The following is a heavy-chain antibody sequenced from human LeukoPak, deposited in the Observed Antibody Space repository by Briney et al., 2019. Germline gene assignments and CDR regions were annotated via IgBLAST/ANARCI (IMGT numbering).Heavy chain of an antibody. V-gene: IGHV4-59*08. CDR3: ARSWGSYYNWAFDY. CDR2: IYYSGST. D-gene: IGHD3-10*01. Sequence: SETLSLTCTVSGGSISSYYWSWIRQPPGKGLEWIGYIYYSGSTNYNPSLKSRVTISVDASKNQFSLKLSSVTAADTAVYYCARSWGSYYNWAFDYWGQGTLVTVSS. CDR1: GGSISSYY. J-gene: IGHJ4*02.